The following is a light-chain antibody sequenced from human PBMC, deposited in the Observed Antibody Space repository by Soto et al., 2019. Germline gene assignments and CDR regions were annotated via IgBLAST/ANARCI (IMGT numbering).Light chain of an antibody. CDR1: SSDVGAYNY. CDR2: EVN. J-gene: IGLJ1*01. CDR3: SSYAGSNNFVV. Sequence: QSVLTQPPSASGSPGQSVTIPCTGTSSDVGAYNYVSWYQHHPGKAPKLIIYEVNKRPAGVPDRFSGSKSGNTASLTVSGLQAEDEADYYCSSYAGSNNFVVYGTGTKVTVL. V-gene: IGLV2-8*01.